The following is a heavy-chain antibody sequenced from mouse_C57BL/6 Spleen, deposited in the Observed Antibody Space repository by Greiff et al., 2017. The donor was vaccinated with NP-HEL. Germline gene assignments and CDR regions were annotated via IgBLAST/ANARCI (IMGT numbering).Heavy chain of an antibody. CDR1: GYTFTSYW. CDR3: ARGEDYDGGVYAMDY. Sequence: QVQLQQPGAELVKPGASVKMSCKASGYTFTSYWITWVKQRPGQGLEWIGDIYPGSGSTNYNEKFKSKATLTVDTSSSTAYMQLSSLTSEDSAVYYCARGEDYDGGVYAMDYWGQGTSVTVSS. J-gene: IGHJ4*01. CDR2: IYPGSGST. V-gene: IGHV1-55*01. D-gene: IGHD2-4*01.